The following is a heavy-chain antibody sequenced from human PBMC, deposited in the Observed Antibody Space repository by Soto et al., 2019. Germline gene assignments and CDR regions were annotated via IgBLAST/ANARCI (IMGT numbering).Heavy chain of an antibody. Sequence: QVQLLQSGAEVKRPRASVKVSCKASGYTFTNYGITWVRQAPGQGLEWMGWIGPYNGNTHYTQRLQGRVTMTTDTSTSTAYMELRGLRSDDTDVYDCARVWQLVVYFYYNLDVWGTGTTVTVSS. CDR1: GYTFTNYG. V-gene: IGHV1-18*01. CDR2: IGPYNGNT. J-gene: IGHJ6*03. D-gene: IGHD6-6*01. CDR3: ARVWQLVVYFYYNLDV.